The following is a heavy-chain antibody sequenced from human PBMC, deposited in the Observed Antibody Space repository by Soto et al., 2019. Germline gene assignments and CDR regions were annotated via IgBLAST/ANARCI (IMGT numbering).Heavy chain of an antibody. Sequence: GASVKVSCKASGGTFSSYAISWVRQAPGQGLEWMGGIIPIFGTANYAQKFQGRVTITADESTSTAYMELSSLRSEDTAVYYCARETTTYSGSYVFDYWGQGTLVTVSS. CDR3: ARETTTYSGSYVFDY. D-gene: IGHD1-26*01. V-gene: IGHV1-69*13. CDR2: IIPIFGTA. CDR1: GGTFSSYA. J-gene: IGHJ4*02.